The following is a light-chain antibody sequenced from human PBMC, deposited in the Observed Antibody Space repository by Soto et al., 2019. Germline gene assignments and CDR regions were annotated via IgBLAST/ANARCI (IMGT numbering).Light chain of an antibody. V-gene: IGKV1-17*02. CDR3: VQYNIYPWT. CDR2: AAS. CDR1: QDIRND. Sequence: DIQMTQSPSSLSASVGDSVTITCRPSQDIRNDLGWFQVKPVKAPKSLIYAASRLQSGVPSRFSGSGSETEFSLTIINLQPEDFATYFCVQYNIYPWTFGQGTKVEI. J-gene: IGKJ1*01.